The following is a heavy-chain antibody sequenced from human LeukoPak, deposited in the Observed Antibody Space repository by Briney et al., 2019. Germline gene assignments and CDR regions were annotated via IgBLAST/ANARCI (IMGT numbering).Heavy chain of an antibody. CDR1: GGSISSYY. Sequence: SETLSPTCTVSGGSISSYYWSWIRQPPGKGLEWIGYIYYSGSTNYNPSLKSRVTISVDTSKNQFSLKLSSVTAADTAVYYCAREGGYSGYDSWGQGTLVTVSS. V-gene: IGHV4-59*01. D-gene: IGHD5-12*01. CDR2: IYYSGST. J-gene: IGHJ4*02. CDR3: AREGGYSGYDS.